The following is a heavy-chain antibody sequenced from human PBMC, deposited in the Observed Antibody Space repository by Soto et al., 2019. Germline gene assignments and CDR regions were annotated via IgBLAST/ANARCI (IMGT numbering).Heavy chain of an antibody. CDR2: INVVGGAT. CDR3: AKNYYFDC. Sequence: EVQLLESGGGLVQPGGSLRLSCTASGFTFSSYAMSWVRQAPGKGLEWVSSINVVGGATNFADSVKGRFTISSDDSKNTLYLQMNSLRAEDTAGYYCAKNYYFDCWGQGTRVTVSA. CDR1: GFTFSSYA. J-gene: IGHJ4*02. V-gene: IGHV3-23*01.